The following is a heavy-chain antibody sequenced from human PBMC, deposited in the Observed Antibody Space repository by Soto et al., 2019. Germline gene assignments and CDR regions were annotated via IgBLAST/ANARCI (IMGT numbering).Heavy chain of an antibody. CDR1: GFTFSSYG. CDR2: ISYDGSNK. CDR3: AKDGGTYCSGGSCYSGPRRNYYGMDV. Sequence: PGGSLRLSCAASGFTFSSYGMHWVRQAPGKGLEWVAVISYDGSNKYYADSVKGRFTISRDNSKNTLYLQMNSLRAEDTAVYYCAKDGGTYCSGGSCYSGPRRNYYGMDVWGQGTTVTV. D-gene: IGHD2-15*01. J-gene: IGHJ6*02. V-gene: IGHV3-30*18.